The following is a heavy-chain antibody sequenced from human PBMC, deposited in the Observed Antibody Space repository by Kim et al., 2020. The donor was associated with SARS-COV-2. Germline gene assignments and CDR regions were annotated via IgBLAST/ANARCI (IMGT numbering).Heavy chain of an antibody. J-gene: IGHJ4*02. CDR1: GGSISSGGYY. CDR2: IYYSGST. V-gene: IGHV4-31*03. D-gene: IGHD3-22*01. Sequence: SETLSLTCTVSGGSISSGGYYWSWIRQHPGKGLEWIGYIYYSGSTYYNPSLKSRVTISVDTSKNQFSLKLSSVTAADTAVYYCARDLASSGYYYEAYFDYWGQGTLVTVSS. CDR3: ARDLASSGYYYEAYFDY.